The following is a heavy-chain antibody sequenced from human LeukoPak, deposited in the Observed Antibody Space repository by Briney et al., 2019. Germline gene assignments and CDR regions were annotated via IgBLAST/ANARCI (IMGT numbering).Heavy chain of an antibody. CDR2: ISAYNGNT. CDR1: GYTFTSYG. D-gene: IGHD3-3*01. V-gene: IGHV1-18*01. J-gene: IGHJ6*03. CDR3: ARVSWSVFGVVTPGYYYYYMDV. Sequence: ASVKVSCKASGYTFTSYGISWVRQAPGQGLEWMGWISAYNGNTNYAQKLQGRVTMTTDTSTSTAYMELRSLRSEDTAVYYCARVSWSVFGVVTPGYYYYYMDVWGKGTTVTVSS.